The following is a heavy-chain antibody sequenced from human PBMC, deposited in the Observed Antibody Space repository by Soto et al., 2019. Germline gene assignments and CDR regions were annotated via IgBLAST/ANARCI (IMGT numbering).Heavy chain of an antibody. D-gene: IGHD2-2*01. CDR1: RYIFTGYY. CDR2: INPNSGDT. CDR3: ARSHSAYHYRAMDA. Sequence: GASVKVSCKTSRYIFTGYYMHWVRQAPGQGLEWMGWINPNSGDTNYAQRFKGRVSMTSDTSINTAYLELSRLRPGDTAVFFCARSHSAYHYRAMDAWGQGTTVTVSS. J-gene: IGHJ6*02. V-gene: IGHV1-2*02.